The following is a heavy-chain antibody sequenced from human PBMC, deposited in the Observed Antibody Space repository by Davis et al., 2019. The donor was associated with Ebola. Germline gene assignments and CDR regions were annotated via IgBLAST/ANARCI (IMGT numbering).Heavy chain of an antibody. Sequence: SETLSLTCTVSRGSISSHYWSWIRQPPGKGLEWIGNIYHYGNAYYNPSLKNRVTISVDTSNNQFFLKLSPVTAADTAVYYCAREPHATKNVDYWGQGTLVIVSS. J-gene: IGHJ4*02. D-gene: IGHD5-12*01. CDR2: IYHYGNA. V-gene: IGHV4-4*08. CDR1: RGSISSHY. CDR3: AREPHATKNVDY.